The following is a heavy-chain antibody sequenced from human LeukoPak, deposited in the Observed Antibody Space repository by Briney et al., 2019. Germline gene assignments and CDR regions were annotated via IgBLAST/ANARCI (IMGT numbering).Heavy chain of an antibody. Sequence: ASVKVSCKASGYTFTSYGISWVRRAPGQGLEWMGWISAYNGNTNYAQKLQGRVTMTTDTSTSTAYMELRSLRSDDTAVYYCARTVTVVTPAYNWFDPWGQGTLVTVSS. J-gene: IGHJ5*02. V-gene: IGHV1-18*01. CDR1: GYTFTSYG. CDR2: ISAYNGNT. D-gene: IGHD4-23*01. CDR3: ARTVTVVTPAYNWFDP.